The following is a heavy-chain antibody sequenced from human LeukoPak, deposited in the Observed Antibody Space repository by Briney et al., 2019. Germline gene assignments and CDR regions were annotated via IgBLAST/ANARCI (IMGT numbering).Heavy chain of an antibody. J-gene: IGHJ6*02. CDR2: ISSSGSTI. CDR3: ARDNPTTVTPYYYYGMDV. D-gene: IGHD4-17*01. Sequence: GGSLRLSCAASGFTFSSYEMNWVRQAPGKGLEWVSYISSSGSTIYYADSVEGRFTISRDNAKNSLYLQMNSLRAEDTAVYYCARDNPTTVTPYYYYGMDVWGQGTTVTVSS. V-gene: IGHV3-48*03. CDR1: GFTFSSYE.